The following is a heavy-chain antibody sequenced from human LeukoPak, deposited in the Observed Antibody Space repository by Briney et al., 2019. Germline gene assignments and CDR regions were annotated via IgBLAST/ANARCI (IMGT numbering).Heavy chain of an antibody. J-gene: IGHJ4*02. CDR2: ISSSGSYI. D-gene: IGHD2-15*01. CDR1: GFTFSSYS. CDR3: ARDCSGGSCFSDY. V-gene: IGHV3-21*01. Sequence: GGFLRLSCAASGFTFSSYSMNWVRQAPGKGLEWVSSISSSGSYIYYADSVKGRFTISRDNAKNSLYLQMNSLRAEDTAVYYCARDCSGGSCFSDYWGQGTLVTVSS.